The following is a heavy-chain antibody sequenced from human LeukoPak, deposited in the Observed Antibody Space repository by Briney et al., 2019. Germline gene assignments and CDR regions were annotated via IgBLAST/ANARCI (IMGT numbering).Heavy chain of an antibody. Sequence: GRSLRLFCAASGFTFSSYGMHWVRQAPGKGLEWVAVIWYDGSNKYYADSVKGRFTISRDNSKNTLYLQMNSLRAEDTAVYYCARDKLISTCLGVCGMDVWGQGTTVTVSS. V-gene: IGHV3-33*08. CDR1: GFTFSSYG. CDR3: ARDKLISTCLGVCGMDV. J-gene: IGHJ6*02. CDR2: IWYDGSNK. D-gene: IGHD3-16*01.